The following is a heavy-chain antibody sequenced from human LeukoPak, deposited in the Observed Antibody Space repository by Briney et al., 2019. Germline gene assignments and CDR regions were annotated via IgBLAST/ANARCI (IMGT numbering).Heavy chain of an antibody. CDR1: GGTFSSYA. V-gene: IGHV1-2*06. CDR2: INPKSGDT. Sequence: GASVKVSCKASGGTFSSYAISWVRQAPGQGLEWMGRINPKSGDTHSAQNFQGRVTMTRDTSITTAYMELSRLTSDDTAVYYCAKGNYYFDYWGQGTLVTVSS. CDR3: AKGNYYFDY. J-gene: IGHJ4*02.